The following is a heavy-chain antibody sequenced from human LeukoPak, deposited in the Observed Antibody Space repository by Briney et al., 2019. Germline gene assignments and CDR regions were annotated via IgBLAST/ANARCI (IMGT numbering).Heavy chain of an antibody. J-gene: IGHJ4*02. CDR1: GFSFRSYA. CDR2: ISGSGTNT. V-gene: IGHV3-23*01. CDR3: AKANGAIFGVAGYFDY. D-gene: IGHD3-3*02. Sequence: GGSLRLSCAASGFSFRSYAMSWVRQAPGKGLEWVSAISGSGTNTYYADSVKGRFTISRDNSKNTLDLQMNSLRAEDTAVYYCAKANGAIFGVAGYFDYWGQGTLVTVS.